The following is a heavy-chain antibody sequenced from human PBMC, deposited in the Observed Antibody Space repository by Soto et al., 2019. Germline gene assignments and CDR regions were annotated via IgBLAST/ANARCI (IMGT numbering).Heavy chain of an antibody. CDR1: GFSLSTSGVG. V-gene: IGHV2-5*02. J-gene: IGHJ4*02. Sequence: SGPTLVNPTQTLTLTCTFSGFSLSTSGVGVGWIRQPPGKALEWLGIIYWDDDKRYRPSLKSRLTITKDTSKNQLVLTMTNMDPVDTATYYCARIHIVTIFGVVPYYFDYWGQGTLVTVSS. CDR2: IYWDDDK. CDR3: ARIHIVTIFGVVPYYFDY. D-gene: IGHD3-3*01.